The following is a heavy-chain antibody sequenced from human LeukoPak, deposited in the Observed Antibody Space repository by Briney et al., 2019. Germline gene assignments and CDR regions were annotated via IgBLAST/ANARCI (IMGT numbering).Heavy chain of an antibody. CDR1: GLTFSSYW. CDR3: ARGAGYCSSTTCSDYYYMDV. D-gene: IGHD2-2*01. V-gene: IGHV3-7*01. J-gene: IGHJ6*03. Sequence: GGSLRLSCAASGLTFSSYWMSWVRQAPGKGLEWVANIKQDESEKYYVESVKSRFTISRDNAKNSLYLQMNSLRAEDTAVYYCARGAGYCSSTTCSDYYYMDVWGKWTTVTVSS. CDR2: IKQDESEK.